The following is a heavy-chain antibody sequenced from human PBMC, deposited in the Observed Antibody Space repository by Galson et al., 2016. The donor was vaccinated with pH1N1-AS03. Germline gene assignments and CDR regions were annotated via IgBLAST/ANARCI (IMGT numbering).Heavy chain of an antibody. D-gene: IGHD2-15*01. V-gene: IGHV1-2*06. J-gene: IGHJ6*02. Sequence: SVKVSCEAPGYIFTDYYLHWVRQAPGKGLEWMARINPDSAATSEAQKIEGRVTMTRDTYTTTAYMTLSRLRPDDTAVYFCARDYCSGGSCYWLGARGGMDVWGQGATVTVSS. CDR2: INPDSAAT. CDR1: GYIFTDYY. CDR3: ARDYCSGGSCYWLGARGGMDV.